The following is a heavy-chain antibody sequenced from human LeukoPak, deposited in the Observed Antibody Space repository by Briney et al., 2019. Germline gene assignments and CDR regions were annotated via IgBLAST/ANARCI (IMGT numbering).Heavy chain of an antibody. CDR2: INPSGGST. V-gene: IGHV1-46*01. J-gene: IGHJ6*03. CDR1: GYTFTSYY. CDR3: ARDREDYAGNYYYYMDV. D-gene: IGHD4-17*01. Sequence: ASVKVSCKASGYTFTSYYMHWVRQAPGQGLEWMGIINPSGGSTSYAQKFQGRVTMTRDTSTSTVYMELSSLRSEDTAVYYCARDREDYAGNYYYYMDVWGKGTTVTVSS.